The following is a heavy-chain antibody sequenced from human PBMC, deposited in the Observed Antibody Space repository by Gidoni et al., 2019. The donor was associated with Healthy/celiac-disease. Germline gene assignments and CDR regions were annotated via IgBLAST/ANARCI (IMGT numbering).Heavy chain of an antibody. J-gene: IGHJ6*02. CDR1: GGTFSSYA. CDR3: ARDFVGPIEITFGGVIVTAKKPGGHNYYYYGMDV. CDR2: IIPIFGTA. D-gene: IGHD3-16*02. Sequence: QVQLVQSGAEVKKPGSSVKVSCKASGGTFSSYAISWVRPAPGQGLEWMGGIIPIFGTANYAQKFQGRVTITADKSTSTAYMELSSLRSEDTAVYYCARDFVGPIEITFGGVIVTAKKPGGHNYYYYGMDVWGQGTTVTVSS. V-gene: IGHV1-69*06.